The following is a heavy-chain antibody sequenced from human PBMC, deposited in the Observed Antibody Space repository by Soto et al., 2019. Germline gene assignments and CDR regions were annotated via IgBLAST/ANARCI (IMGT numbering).Heavy chain of an antibody. CDR2: IYSGGST. CDR1: GFTVSSKY. D-gene: IGHD3-3*01. V-gene: IGHV3-53*02. Sequence: EVQLVETGGGLIQPGGSLRLSCAASGFTVSSKYMSWVRQAPGKGLEWVSVIYSGGSTYYADSVKGRFTISRDNSKNTRYLQMNSLRAEDTAVYYCAREPNYDLGGMDVWCHGTTVTVSS. CDR3: AREPNYDLGGMDV. J-gene: IGHJ6*02.